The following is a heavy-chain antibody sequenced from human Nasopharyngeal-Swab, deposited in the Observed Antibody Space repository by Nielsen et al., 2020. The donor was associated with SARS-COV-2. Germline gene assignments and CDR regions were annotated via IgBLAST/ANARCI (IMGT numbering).Heavy chain of an antibody. CDR2: IFSNDEK. V-gene: IGHV2-26*01. D-gene: IGHD3-22*01. CDR1: GFSLSNVRMG. Sequence: SGPTLVKPTETLTLTRTVSGFSLSNVRMGVSWIRQPPGKALEWLAHIFSNDEKSYSTSLKSRLTISKDTSKSQVVLTMTDMDPVDTGTYYCARDQYYYDSSGYPNWYFDLWGRGTLVTVSS. J-gene: IGHJ2*01. CDR3: ARDQYYYDSSGYPNWYFDL.